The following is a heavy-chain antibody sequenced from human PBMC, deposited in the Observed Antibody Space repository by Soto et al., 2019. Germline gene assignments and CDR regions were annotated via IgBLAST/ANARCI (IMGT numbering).Heavy chain of an antibody. V-gene: IGHV3-23*01. CDR1: GFSFSSYA. Sequence: EVQLLESGGGLVQPGGSLRLSCVASGFSFSSYAMGWVRQAPGKGLEWVSVISARGGSSYFADTVKGRFTISRDNSKNLLSLEMNSLRAEDTAIDFCAKGSIEYSASVDNWGQGTLVLVSS. D-gene: IGHD5-12*01. CDR2: ISARGGSS. J-gene: IGHJ4*02. CDR3: AKGSIEYSASVDN.